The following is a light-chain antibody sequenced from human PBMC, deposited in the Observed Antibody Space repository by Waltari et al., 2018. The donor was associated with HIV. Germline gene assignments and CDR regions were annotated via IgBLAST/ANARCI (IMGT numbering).Light chain of an antibody. Sequence: SYELTQPPSVSVSPGQTASITCSGDKLGDKYACWYQQKPGQSPVLVIYQDSKRPSGIPGRFSGSNSGNTATLTISGTQAMDEADYYCQAWDSSIYVVFGGGTKLTVL. CDR1: KLGDKY. CDR3: QAWDSSIYVV. J-gene: IGLJ2*01. CDR2: QDS. V-gene: IGLV3-1*01.